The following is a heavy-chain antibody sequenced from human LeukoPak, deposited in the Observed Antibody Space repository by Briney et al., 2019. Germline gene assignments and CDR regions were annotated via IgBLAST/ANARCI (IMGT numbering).Heavy chain of an antibody. J-gene: IGHJ4*02. Sequence: PEGSLRLSCAASGFTFSSYAMSWVRQAPGKGLEWVSAISGSGGSTYYADSVKGRFTISRDNSKNTLYLQMNSLRAEDTAVYYCAKDRGHLPTYYDFWSGYYRLPPSFDYWGQGTLVTVSS. D-gene: IGHD3-3*01. V-gene: IGHV3-23*01. CDR1: GFTFSSYA. CDR2: ISGSGGST. CDR3: AKDRGHLPTYYDFWSGYYRLPPSFDY.